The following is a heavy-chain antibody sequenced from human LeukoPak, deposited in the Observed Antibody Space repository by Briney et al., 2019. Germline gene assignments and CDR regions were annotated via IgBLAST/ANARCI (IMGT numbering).Heavy chain of an antibody. CDR3: ARDGLGYCTNGVCYTAYYFDY. Sequence: PSETLSLTCAVYGGSFSGYYWSWIRQPPGKGLEWIGEINHIGSTNYNPSLKSRVTISVDTSKNQFSLKLSSVTAADTAVYYCARDGLGYCTNGVCYTAYYFDYWGQGTLVTVSS. D-gene: IGHD2-8*01. J-gene: IGHJ4*02. CDR2: INHIGST. V-gene: IGHV4-34*01. CDR1: GGSFSGYY.